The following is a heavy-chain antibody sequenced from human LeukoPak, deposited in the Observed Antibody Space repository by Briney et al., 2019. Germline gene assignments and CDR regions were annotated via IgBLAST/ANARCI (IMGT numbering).Heavy chain of an antibody. D-gene: IGHD3-3*01. J-gene: IGHJ4*02. CDR2: IFYSGST. CDR1: GGSISISSYF. Sequence: SETLSLTCTVSGGSISISSYFWGWIRQPPGKGLEWIGSIFYSGSTYYNPSLKSRVTISVDTSKNQFSLKLSSVTAADTAVYYCARGLRFLEWLFWGQGTLVTVSS. CDR3: ARGLRFLEWLF. V-gene: IGHV4-39*01.